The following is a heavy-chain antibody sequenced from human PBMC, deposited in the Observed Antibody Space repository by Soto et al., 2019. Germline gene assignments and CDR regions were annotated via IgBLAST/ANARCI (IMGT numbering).Heavy chain of an antibody. CDR2: FDPEDGET. D-gene: IGHD5-18*01. Sequence: GASVKVSCKVSGYTLTELSMHWVRQAPGKGLEWMGGFDPEDGETIYAQKFQGRVTMTEDTSTDTAYMEMSSLRSEDTAVYYCATGTAMPAQYYYGMDVWGQGTTVTVSS. V-gene: IGHV1-24*01. J-gene: IGHJ6*02. CDR1: GYTLTELS. CDR3: ATGTAMPAQYYYGMDV.